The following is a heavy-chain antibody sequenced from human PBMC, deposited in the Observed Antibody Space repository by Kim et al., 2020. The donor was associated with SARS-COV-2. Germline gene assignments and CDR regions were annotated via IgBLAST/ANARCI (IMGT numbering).Heavy chain of an antibody. CDR2: IYYSGST. CDR3: ARAGLDGYAPDY. V-gene: IGHV4-59*01. CDR1: GGSISSYY. Sequence: SETLSLTCTVSGGSISSYYWSWIRQPPGKGLEWIGYIYYSGSTNYNPSLKSRVTISVDTSKNQFSLKLSSVTAADTAVYYCARAGLDGYAPDYWGQGTLVTVSS. J-gene: IGHJ4*02. D-gene: IGHD5-12*01.